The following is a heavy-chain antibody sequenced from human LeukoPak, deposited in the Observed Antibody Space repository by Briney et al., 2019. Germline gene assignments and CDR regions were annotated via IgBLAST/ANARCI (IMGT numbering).Heavy chain of an antibody. CDR2: INPSSGGT. CDR1: GYTFTGYY. V-gene: IGHV1-2*02. J-gene: IGHJ6*02. Sequence: ASVKVSCKASGYTFTGYYMHWVRQAPGQGLEWMGWINPSSGGTNYAQKFQGRVTMTRDTSISTAYMELSRLRSDDTAVYYCARVGGTEGNYYYGMDVWGQGATVAVSS. CDR3: ARVGGTEGNYYYGMDV.